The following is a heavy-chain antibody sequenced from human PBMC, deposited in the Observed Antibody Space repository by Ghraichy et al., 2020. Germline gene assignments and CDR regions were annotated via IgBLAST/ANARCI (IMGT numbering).Heavy chain of an antibody. V-gene: IGHV4-34*01. CDR3: ARAGGPVAGAIDY. CDR2: INHSGST. CDR1: GGSFSGYY. J-gene: IGHJ4*02. Sequence: SETLSLTCAVYGGSFSGYYWSWIRQPPGKGLEWIGEINHSGSTNYNPSLKSRVTISGDTSKNQFSLRLSSVTAADTAVYHCARAGGPVAGAIDYWGQGTLVTVSS. D-gene: IGHD6-19*01.